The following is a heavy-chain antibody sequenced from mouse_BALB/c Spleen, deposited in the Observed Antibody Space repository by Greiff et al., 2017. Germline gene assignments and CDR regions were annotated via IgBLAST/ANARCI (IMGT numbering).Heavy chain of an antibody. CDR1: GYTFTDYN. CDR3: ERDGYDRPAMDY. J-gene: IGHJ4*01. V-gene: IGHV1-18*01. Sequence: EVQLQQSGPELVKPGASVKIPCKASGYTFTDYNMDWVKQSHGKSLEWIGDINPNNGGTIYNQKFKGKATLTVDKSSSTAYMELRSLTSEDTAVYYCERDGYDRPAMDYWGQGTSVTVSS. D-gene: IGHD2-2*01. CDR2: INPNNGGT.